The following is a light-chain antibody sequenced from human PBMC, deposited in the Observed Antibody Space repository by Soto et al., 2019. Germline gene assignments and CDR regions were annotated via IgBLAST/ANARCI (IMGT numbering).Light chain of an antibody. CDR2: WAS. CDR3: QQYYSTPS. Sequence: EIVLTQSPGTLSLSPGARATLSCRASQSVSTSSLAWYQQKPGQPPKLLIYWASTRESGVPDRFSGSGSGTDFTLTISSLQAEDVAVYYCQQYYSTPSFGQGTKLEIK. V-gene: IGKV4-1*01. J-gene: IGKJ2*01. CDR1: QSVSTSS.